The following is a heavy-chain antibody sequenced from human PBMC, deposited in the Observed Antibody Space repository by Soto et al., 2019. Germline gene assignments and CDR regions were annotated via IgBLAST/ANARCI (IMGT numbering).Heavy chain of an antibody. CDR1: GYTFTSYG. CDR2: ISAYNGNT. D-gene: IGHD3-22*01. Sequence: ASVKVSCKASGYTFTSYGISWVRQAPGQGLEWMGWISAYNGNTNYAQKLQGRVTMTTDTSTSTAYMELRSLRSDDTAVYYCARVVGYYYDSSGYYLPHYWGQGTLVTVSS. V-gene: IGHV1-18*01. CDR3: ARVVGYYYDSSGYYLPHY. J-gene: IGHJ4*02.